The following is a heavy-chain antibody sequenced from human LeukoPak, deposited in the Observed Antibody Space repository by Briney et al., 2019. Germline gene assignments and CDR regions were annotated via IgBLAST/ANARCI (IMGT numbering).Heavy chain of an antibody. CDR3: ARGGRSSWYF. CDR2: MNPNSGNT. Sequence: ASVKVSCKASDYRFASCGITWVRQAPGQGLEWMGWMNPNSGNTGYAQKFQGRVTITRNTSISTAYMELSSLRSEDTAVYYCARGGRSSWYFWGQGTLVTVSS. J-gene: IGHJ4*02. CDR1: DYRFASCG. V-gene: IGHV1-8*03. D-gene: IGHD6-13*01.